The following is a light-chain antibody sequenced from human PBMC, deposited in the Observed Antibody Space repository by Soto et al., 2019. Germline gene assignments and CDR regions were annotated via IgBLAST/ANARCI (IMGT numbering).Light chain of an antibody. CDR3: TSYTSSSTYV. J-gene: IGLJ1*01. CDR1: SSDVGGYNY. CDR2: DVS. Sequence: QSALTQTASVSGSPGQSITISCTGTSSDVGGYNYVSWYQQYPGKAPKLMIYDVSNRPSGVSNRFSGSKSGNTASLTISGLQAEDGADYYCTSYTSSSTYVFGTGTKLTVL. V-gene: IGLV2-14*01.